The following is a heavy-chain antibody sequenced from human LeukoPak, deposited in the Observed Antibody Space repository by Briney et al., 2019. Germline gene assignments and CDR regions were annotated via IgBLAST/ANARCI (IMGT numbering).Heavy chain of an antibody. D-gene: IGHD3-22*01. CDR3: APPPYYYEANGYSVA. V-gene: IGHV4-39*07. Sequence: SETLSLTCTVSGGSISSSSYYWGWIRQPPGKGLEWIVSISYSGSTYYNPSLKSRVTIAVDTSKNQFSLKLSSVTAADTAVYYCAPPPYYYEANGYSVAWGQGTLVTVSS. CDR1: GGSISSSSYY. J-gene: IGHJ5*02. CDR2: ISYSGST.